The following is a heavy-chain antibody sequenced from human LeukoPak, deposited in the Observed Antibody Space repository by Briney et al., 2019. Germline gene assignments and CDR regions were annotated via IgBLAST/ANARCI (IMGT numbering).Heavy chain of an antibody. D-gene: IGHD6-19*01. CDR3: ARGLPRGSGWSHCYGLDV. CDR1: GFTFSSYE. J-gene: IGHJ6*02. V-gene: IGHV3-48*03. Sequence: GGSLRLSCAASGFTFSSYEMNWVRQAPGKGLEWVSYISSSGSTIYYADSVKGRFTISRDNAKNSLYLQMYSLRAEDTAFYYCARGLPRGSGWSHCYGLDVWGQGTTVTVSS. CDR2: ISSSGSTI.